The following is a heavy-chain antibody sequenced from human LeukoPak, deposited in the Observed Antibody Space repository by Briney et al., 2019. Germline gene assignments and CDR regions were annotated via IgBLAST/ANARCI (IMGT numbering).Heavy chain of an antibody. CDR2: TTGSTDAT. D-gene: IGHD2-15*01. CDR1: GFTVSSNS. CDR3: AKSPLTSCSGAICYPFDF. J-gene: IGHJ4*02. Sequence: GGSLRLSCTVSGFTVSSNSMSWVRQAPGKGLEWVAATTGSTDATYHADSVKGRFAISRDNSKNTLYLQMNSLRAEDTAVYYCAKSPLTSCSGAICYPFDFWGQGTLVTVSS. V-gene: IGHV3-23*01.